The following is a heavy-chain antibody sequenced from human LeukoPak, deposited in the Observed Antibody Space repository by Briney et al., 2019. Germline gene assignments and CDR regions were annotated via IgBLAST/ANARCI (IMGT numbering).Heavy chain of an antibody. CDR1: GGSICSSSYY. Sequence: ASETLSLTCTVSGGSICSSSYYWGWIRQPPGKGLEWIGSIYYSGSTYYNPSLTSRVTISVDTSKNQFSLKLSSVTAADTAVYYCARHVPGAAGILRWFDPWGQGTLVTVSS. V-gene: IGHV4-39*01. J-gene: IGHJ5*02. CDR3: ARHVPGAAGILRWFDP. CDR2: IYYSGST. D-gene: IGHD6-13*01.